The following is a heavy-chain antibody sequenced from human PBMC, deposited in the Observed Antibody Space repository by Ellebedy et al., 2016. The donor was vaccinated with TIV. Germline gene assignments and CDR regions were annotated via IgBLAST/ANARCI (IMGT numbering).Heavy chain of an antibody. J-gene: IGHJ3*01. CDR2: INDSGTT. CDR3: ARFRPHCFTDDCYLNAFEY. Sequence: SETLSLXXAVYGGSSSDYFWSWMRLSTGKGLQWIGEINDSGTTKYTPSLRGRVTISGDTAKNQVSLHLTSVTAADTAVYFCARFRPHCFTDDCYLNAFEYWGHGTAVTVSS. V-gene: IGHV4-34*01. D-gene: IGHD2-21*01. CDR1: GGSSSDYF.